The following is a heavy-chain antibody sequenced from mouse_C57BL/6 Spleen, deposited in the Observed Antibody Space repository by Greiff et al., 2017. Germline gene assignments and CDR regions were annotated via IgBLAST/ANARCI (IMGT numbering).Heavy chain of an antibody. D-gene: IGHD1-1*01. V-gene: IGHV14-3*01. J-gene: IGHJ2*01. CDR1: GFNIKNTY. CDR3: AIPYYYSKNNFDY. CDR2: IDPANGNT. Sequence: EVQLQQSVAELVRPGASVTLSCTASGFNIKNTYMHWVKQRPEQGLEWIGRIDPANGNTKYAPKFQGKATITADTSSNTAYLQLSSLTSEDTAIYYCAIPYYYSKNNFDYWGQGTTLTVSS.